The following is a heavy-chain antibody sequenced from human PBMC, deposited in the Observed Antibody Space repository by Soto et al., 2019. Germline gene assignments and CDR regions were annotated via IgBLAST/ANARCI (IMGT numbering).Heavy chain of an antibody. CDR2: INAGNGNT. Sequence: ASVKVSCKASGYTFTSYDMHWVRQAPGQRLEWMGWINAGNGNTKYSQKFQGRVTITRDTSISTAYMELSRLRSDDTAVYYCAREDTYYGSGSYYLPLDYWGQGTLVTVSS. CDR3: AREDTYYGSGSYYLPLDY. V-gene: IGHV1-3*01. D-gene: IGHD3-10*01. J-gene: IGHJ4*02. CDR1: GYTFTSYD.